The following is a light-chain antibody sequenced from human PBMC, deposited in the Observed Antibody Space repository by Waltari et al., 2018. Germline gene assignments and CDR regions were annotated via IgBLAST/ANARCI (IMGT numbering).Light chain of an antibody. Sequence: EIVLTQSPGTLSLSPGERATLSCRASQSVSSYLAWYQQRPGQAPRLLIYGASSRATDIPDSFSGSGSGTDFTLTISRLEPEDFAVYYCQQYGGSPRTFGQGTKLEIK. CDR2: GAS. J-gene: IGKJ2*01. V-gene: IGKV3-20*01. CDR1: QSVSSY. CDR3: QQYGGSPRT.